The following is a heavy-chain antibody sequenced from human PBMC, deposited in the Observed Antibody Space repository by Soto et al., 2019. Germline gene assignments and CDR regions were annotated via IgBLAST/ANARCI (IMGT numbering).Heavy chain of an antibody. J-gene: IGHJ4*02. CDR3: ARPDYGSGSYPDY. CDR1: GFTFSSYA. D-gene: IGHD3-10*01. Sequence: QVQLVESGGGVVQPGRSKRLSCAASGFTFSSYAMHWVRQAPGKGLEWVAVISYDGGNKYYADSVKGRFTISRDNSKNTLYLQINSLRAEDTAVYYCARPDYGSGSYPDYWGQGTLVTVSS. V-gene: IGHV3-30-3*01. CDR2: ISYDGGNK.